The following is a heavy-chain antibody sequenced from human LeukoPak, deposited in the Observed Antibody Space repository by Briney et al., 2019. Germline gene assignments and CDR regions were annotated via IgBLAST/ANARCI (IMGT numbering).Heavy chain of an antibody. J-gene: IGHJ2*01. V-gene: IGHV4-4*08. CDR3: ARRAYYDSSGYHPTSGYFDL. CDR1: GGSMFNYY. D-gene: IGHD3-22*01. CDR2: VYVNGIT. Sequence: PSETLSLTCTVSGGSMFNYYWNWIPQPPGKGLEWIGYVYVNGITNYSPSLRSRGTISIATSKNQFSLRLTSVTAADTAIYYCARRAYYDSSGYHPTSGYFDLWGRGTLV.